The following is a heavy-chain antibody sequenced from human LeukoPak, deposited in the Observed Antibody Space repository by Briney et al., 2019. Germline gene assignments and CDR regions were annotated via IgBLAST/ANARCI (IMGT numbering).Heavy chain of an antibody. CDR3: ARDGVTVATPFFDY. J-gene: IGHJ4*02. CDR1: GGTFSSYA. D-gene: IGHD4-17*01. Sequence: SVKASCKASGGTFSSYAISWVRQAPGQGLEWMGGIIPIFGTANYAQKFQGRVTITADESTSTAYMELSGLRSEDTAVYYCARDGVTVATPFFDYWGQGTLVTVS. CDR2: IIPIFGTA. V-gene: IGHV1-69*01.